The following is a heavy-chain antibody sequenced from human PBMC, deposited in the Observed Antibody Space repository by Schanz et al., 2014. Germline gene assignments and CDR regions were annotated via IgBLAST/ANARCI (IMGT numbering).Heavy chain of an antibody. V-gene: IGHV1-2*02. J-gene: IGHJ4*02. CDR3: ARDGVDAAAGGNY. Sequence: QVQLVQSGAEVKKPGASVKVSCKASGYTTFTDYYIHWVRQAPGQGLEWMGWINPTSGDTNYAQKLQGRVTMTTDTSTSTAYMELRSLRSDDTAVYYCARDGVDAAAGGNYWGPGTLVSVSS. D-gene: IGHD6-13*01. CDR1: GYTTFTDYY. CDR2: INPTSGDT.